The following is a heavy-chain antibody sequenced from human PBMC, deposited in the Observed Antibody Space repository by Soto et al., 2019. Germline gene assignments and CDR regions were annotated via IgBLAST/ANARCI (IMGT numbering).Heavy chain of an antibody. CDR3: ARLQAAAGDNDLTFDY. CDR1: GYSSTSYW. Sequence: EVQLVQSGAEVKKPGESLRISCKGSGYSSTSYWISWVRQMPGKGLQWMGRIDPSESYTNYSPSFQSHVTISADKTTSTAYLQWSSLKASDTAMYYCARLQAAAGDNDLTFDYWGQGTLVTVSS. J-gene: IGHJ4*02. V-gene: IGHV5-10-1*01. D-gene: IGHD6-13*01. CDR2: IDPSESYT.